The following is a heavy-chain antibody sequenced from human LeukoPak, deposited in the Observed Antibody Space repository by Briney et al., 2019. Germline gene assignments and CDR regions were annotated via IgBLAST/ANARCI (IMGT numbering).Heavy chain of an antibody. CDR1: GFTFSNYN. V-gene: IGHV3-48*04. D-gene: IGHD3-9*01. CDR3: ARDNDYDILTGSS. J-gene: IGHJ5*02. Sequence: GGSLRLSCVASGFTFSNYNMNWVRQAPGKGLEWISYISSSNIIKHYADSVKGRFTISRDNAVNSLFLQMNSLRAEDTAVYYCARDNDYDILTGSSWGQGTLVTVSS. CDR2: ISSSNIIK.